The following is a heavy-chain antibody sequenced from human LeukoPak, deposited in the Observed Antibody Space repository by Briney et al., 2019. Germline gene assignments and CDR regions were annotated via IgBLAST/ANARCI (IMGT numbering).Heavy chain of an antibody. J-gene: IGHJ4*02. CDR3: AKDHYYGSGSYSRWVYFDH. CDR2: ISWDGGST. CDR1: GFTFDDYT. Sequence: GGSLRLSCAASGFTFDDYTMHGVPQAPGKGLWWVSLISWDGGSTYYADSVKGRFTISRDNSKNSLYLQMTSLRTEDTALYFCAKDHYYGSGSYSRWVYFDHWGQGTLVTVSS. V-gene: IGHV3-43*01. D-gene: IGHD3-10*01.